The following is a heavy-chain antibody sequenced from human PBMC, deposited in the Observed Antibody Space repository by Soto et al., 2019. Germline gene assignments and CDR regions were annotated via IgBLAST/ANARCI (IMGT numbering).Heavy chain of an antibody. CDR2: IDTYGSAT. CDR1: GFTFNNYA. D-gene: IGHD6-19*01. Sequence: GGSLRLSCAASGFTFNNYAMHWVRQAPGKGLEWVARIDTYGSATKYADSVEGRFSISKDNAENTLYLQMNNLRADDTAVYYCVRVLKSIGWDNDVFDIWGQGTMVTVSS. CDR3: VRVLKSIGWDNDVFDI. V-gene: IGHV3-74*01. J-gene: IGHJ3*02.